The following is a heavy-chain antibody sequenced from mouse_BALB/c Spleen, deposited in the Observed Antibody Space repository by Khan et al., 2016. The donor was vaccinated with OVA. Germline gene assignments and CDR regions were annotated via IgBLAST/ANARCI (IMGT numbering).Heavy chain of an antibody. D-gene: IGHD1-1*02. CDR2: INSGGHYT. CDR3: ARCAYYYNSEGFAY. V-gene: IGHV5-6*01. Sequence: DVQLVESGGDLVKTGGSLKLSCAASGFTFSTYGMSWVRQTPDKRLEWVATINSGGHYTSYIDNMKGRFTISRDNAKNILYLQMTSLRSEDTAMXDFARCAYYYNSEGFAYWGQGTLVTVSA. CDR1: GFTFSTYG. J-gene: IGHJ3*01.